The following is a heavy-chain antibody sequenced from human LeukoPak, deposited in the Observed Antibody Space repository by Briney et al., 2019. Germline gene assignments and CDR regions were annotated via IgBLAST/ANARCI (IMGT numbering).Heavy chain of an antibody. Sequence: GGSLILSCAASGFPVSSNYMSWVRPAPGKGLEWVSVIYSGGSTYYTDSVKGRFTISRDNSKNTLYLQMNSLRAEDTAVYYCARDLSSSWYNWFDPWGQGTLVTVSS. D-gene: IGHD6-13*01. CDR2: IYSGGST. J-gene: IGHJ5*02. CDR3: ARDLSSSWYNWFDP. V-gene: IGHV3-66*01. CDR1: GFPVSSNY.